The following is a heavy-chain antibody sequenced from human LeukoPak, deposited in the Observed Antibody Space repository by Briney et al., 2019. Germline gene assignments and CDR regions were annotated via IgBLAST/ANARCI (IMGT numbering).Heavy chain of an antibody. J-gene: IGHJ4*02. Sequence: ASVKVSCRTSGYTFTGYFLHWVRQAPGQGLEWMGRINPNSGGTNCGQKFQDRVTMTRDTSIATAYIELSSLTSDDTAVYYCTRVDPASLAVRYWGQGTLITVSS. D-gene: IGHD6-19*01. CDR2: INPNSGGT. CDR1: GYTFTGYF. V-gene: IGHV1-2*02. CDR3: TRVDPASLAVRY.